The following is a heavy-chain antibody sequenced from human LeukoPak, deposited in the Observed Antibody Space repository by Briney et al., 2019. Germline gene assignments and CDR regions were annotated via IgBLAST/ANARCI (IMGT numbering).Heavy chain of an antibody. J-gene: IGHJ4*02. CDR1: GCIFSSYG. CDR3: ATLTTVTMYDAFHI. V-gene: IGHV3-33*01. Sequence: PGRSLRHSCAASGCIFSSYGMHWVRQAPGKGLEWVALIWYDGSKKDYADSVKGRFTISRDNSKNTLNLQMNRLRAEDTAVYYCATLTTVTMYDAFHIWGQGTLVTVSS. CDR2: IWYDGSKK. D-gene: IGHD4-17*01.